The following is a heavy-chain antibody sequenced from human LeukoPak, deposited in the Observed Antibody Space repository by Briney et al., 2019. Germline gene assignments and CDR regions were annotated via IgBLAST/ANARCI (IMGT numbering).Heavy chain of an antibody. V-gene: IGHV3-30*19. J-gene: IGHJ4*02. CDR1: GFTFSSYG. CDR3: ARDPNSGTYFGFDS. Sequence: GGSLRLSCAASGFTFSSYGMHWVRQAPGKGLEWVAVILSDGNNKYYADSVKGRFTISRDNSKNTLYLQMNSLRGEDTAVYYCARDPNSGTYFGFDSWGQGTLVTVSS. D-gene: IGHD1-26*01. CDR2: ILSDGNNK.